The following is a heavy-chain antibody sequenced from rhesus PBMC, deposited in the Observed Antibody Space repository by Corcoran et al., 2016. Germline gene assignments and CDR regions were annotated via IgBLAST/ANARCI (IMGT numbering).Heavy chain of an antibody. V-gene: IGHV4-147*01. Sequence: QVKLQQWGEGLVKPSETLSLTCAVYGGSISGYYWSWIRQPPGKGREWIGRIPGSGGSTSYNPSLKSRVTISTDTSKNQLSLKLISVTATDTAVYYCARRHSSGWSVFRDRTEFDYWGQGVLVTVSS. CDR1: GGSISGYY. D-gene: IGHD6S26*01. CDR3: ARRHSSGWSVFRDRTEFDY. J-gene: IGHJ4*01. CDR2: IPGSGGST.